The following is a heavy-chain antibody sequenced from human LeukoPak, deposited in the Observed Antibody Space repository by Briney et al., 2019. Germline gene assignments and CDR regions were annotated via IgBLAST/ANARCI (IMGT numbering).Heavy chain of an antibody. Sequence: ASVTVSCKTSGYTFATYSNNWVRQAPGQGLEWMGWISGYSGSTNYAQKLQGRLTMTTDTSTTTAYMELRSLKSDDTAVYYCARGHSSGRDYYFDTWGQGTLVTVSS. D-gene: IGHD6-19*01. V-gene: IGHV1-18*01. CDR1: GYTFATYS. CDR3: ARGHSSGRDYYFDT. J-gene: IGHJ4*02. CDR2: ISGYSGST.